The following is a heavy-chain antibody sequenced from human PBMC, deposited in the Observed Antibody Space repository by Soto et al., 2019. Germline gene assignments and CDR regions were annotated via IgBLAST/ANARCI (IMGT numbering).Heavy chain of an antibody. V-gene: IGHV1-18*01. CDR3: AGKPEEAAGLVSYYYRKDV. J-gene: IGHJ6*02. CDR1: GYTFTSYG. CDR2: ISAYSGNT. D-gene: IGHD6-25*01. Sequence: ALVKVYCRPSGYTFTSYGISRVRQDPGQGLEWMGWISAYSGNTNYAQKLQGRVTMTTDTSTSTAYMELSRLRSDDTAVYYCAGKPEEAAGLVSYYYRKDVGGQGTRSTV.